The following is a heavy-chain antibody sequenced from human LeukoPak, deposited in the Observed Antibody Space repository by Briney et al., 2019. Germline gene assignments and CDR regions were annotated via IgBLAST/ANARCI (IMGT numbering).Heavy chain of an antibody. J-gene: IGHJ5*02. CDR3: ARDPAYCGGETLTCGFDP. CDR1: GFTFDDYG. Sequence: PGGSLRLSCAASGFTFDDYGMSWVRQAPGKGLEWVCGINWNGGSTGYADSVKGRFTISRDNAKNSLYLQMNSLRAEDTALYYCARDPAYCGGETLTCGFDPWGQGTLVTVSS. D-gene: IGHD2-21*01. V-gene: IGHV3-20*04. CDR2: INWNGGST.